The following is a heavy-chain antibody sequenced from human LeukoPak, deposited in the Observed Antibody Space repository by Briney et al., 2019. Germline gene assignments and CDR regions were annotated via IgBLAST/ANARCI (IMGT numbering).Heavy chain of an antibody. CDR3: ARHKYSESYSDAFDI. V-gene: IGHV5-51*01. CDR2: IYPGDSDT. D-gene: IGHD1-26*01. J-gene: IGHJ3*02. CDR1: GYSFTSYW. Sequence: KHGESLKISCKGSGYSFTSYWIGWVRQMPGKGLEWMGIIYPGDSDTRYSPSFQGQVTISADKSISTAYLQWSSLKASGTAMYYCARHKYSESYSDAFDIWGQGTMVTVSS.